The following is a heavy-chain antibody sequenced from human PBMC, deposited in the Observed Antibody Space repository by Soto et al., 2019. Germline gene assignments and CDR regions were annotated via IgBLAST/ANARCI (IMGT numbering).Heavy chain of an antibody. Sequence: SETLSLTCTVSGGSISSGGYSWTWIRQSPGKGLEWIGYTYQSGSAYYNPSLKSRVTISVDRSKNQFSLNLTSVTAADTAVYYCARDYSGMDVWGKGTTVSAAS. V-gene: IGHV4-30-2*06. CDR2: TYQSGSA. J-gene: IGHJ6*04. CDR3: ARDYSGMDV. CDR1: GGSISSGGYS.